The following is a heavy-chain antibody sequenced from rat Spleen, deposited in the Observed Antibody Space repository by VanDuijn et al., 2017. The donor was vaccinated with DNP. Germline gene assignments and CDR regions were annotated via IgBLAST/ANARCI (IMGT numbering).Heavy chain of an antibody. Sequence: EVQLVESGGGLVQPGRSMKLSCAASGFTFNNYYMAWVRQAPTKGLEWVAAISYDGSITHCRDSMKGRFTVSRDNAKRSLYLQMDSLRSEDTATYYCTTEGTRGIPYFFDFWGQGVKVTVSS. CDR1: GFTFNNYY. CDR2: ISYDGSIT. J-gene: IGHJ2*01. V-gene: IGHV5-20*01. CDR3: TTEGTRGIPYFFDF. D-gene: IGHD1-7*01.